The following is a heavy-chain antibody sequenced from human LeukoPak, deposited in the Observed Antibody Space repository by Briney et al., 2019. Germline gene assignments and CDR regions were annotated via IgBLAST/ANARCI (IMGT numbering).Heavy chain of an antibody. V-gene: IGHV4-59*12. CDR1: GGSISSYY. J-gene: IGHJ6*02. D-gene: IGHD6-19*01. CDR3: AREVQAVAGNYYGMDV. CDR2: IYYSGST. Sequence: SETLSLTCTVSGGSISSYYWSWIRQPPGKGLEWIGYIYYSGSTNYNPSLKSRVTISVDTSKNQFSLKLSSVTAADTAVYYCAREVQAVAGNYYGMDVWGQGTTVTVSS.